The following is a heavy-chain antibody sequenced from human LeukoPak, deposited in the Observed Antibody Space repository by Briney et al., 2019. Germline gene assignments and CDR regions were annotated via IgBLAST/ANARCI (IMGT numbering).Heavy chain of an antibody. CDR1: GGSISSSNW. J-gene: IGHJ4*02. CDR2: IYHSGST. D-gene: IGHD5-18*01. V-gene: IGHV4-4*02. Sequence: SGTLSLTCAVSGGSISSSNWWSWVRQPPGKGLEWIGEIYHSGSTNYNPSLKSRVTISVDTSKNQFSLKLSSVTAADTAVYYCPRDQGGHTAMVDYWGQGTLVTVSS. CDR3: PRDQGGHTAMVDY.